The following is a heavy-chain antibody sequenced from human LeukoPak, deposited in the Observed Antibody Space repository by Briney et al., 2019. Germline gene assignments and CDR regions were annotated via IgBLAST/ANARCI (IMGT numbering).Heavy chain of an antibody. V-gene: IGHV4-34*01. J-gene: IGHJ4*02. D-gene: IGHD2-21*02. CDR3: ARTEVYCGGDCYSAIDY. CDR2: INHSGST. CDR1: GGSFSGYY. Sequence: SETLSLTCAVYGGSFSGYYWSWIRQPPGKGLEWIGEINHSGSTNYNPSLKSRVTLSVDTSKNQFSLKPSSVTAADTAVYYCARTEVYCGGDCYSAIDYWGQGTLVTVSS.